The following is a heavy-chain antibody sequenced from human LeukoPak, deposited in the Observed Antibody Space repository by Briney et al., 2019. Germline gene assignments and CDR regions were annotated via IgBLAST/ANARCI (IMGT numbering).Heavy chain of an antibody. CDR3: ARDNTAWTLAYCGGDCYRYFQH. CDR2: MNPNSGNT. J-gene: IGHJ1*01. V-gene: IGHV1-8*01. CDR1: GYTFTSYD. Sequence: GASVKVSRKASGYTFTSYDINWVRQATGQGLEWMGWMNPNSGNTGYAQKFQGRVTITADKSTSTAYMELSSLRSEDTAVYYCARDNTAWTLAYCGGDCYRYFQHWGQGTLVTVSS. D-gene: IGHD2-21*02.